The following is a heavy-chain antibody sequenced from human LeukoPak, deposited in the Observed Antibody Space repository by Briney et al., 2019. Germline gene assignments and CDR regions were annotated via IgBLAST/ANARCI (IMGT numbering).Heavy chain of an antibody. V-gene: IGHV1-69*01. CDR3: ARGQPAPAPRPFDY. CDR1: GGTFSSYA. D-gene: IGHD2-2*01. CDR2: IIPIFGTA. J-gene: IGHJ4*02. Sequence: SVKVSCKASGGTFSSYAISWVRQAPGQGLEWMGGIIPIFGTANYAQKFQGRVTITADESTSTAYMELSSLRSEDTAVYYCARGQPAPAPRPFDYGGKGTLVTVSS.